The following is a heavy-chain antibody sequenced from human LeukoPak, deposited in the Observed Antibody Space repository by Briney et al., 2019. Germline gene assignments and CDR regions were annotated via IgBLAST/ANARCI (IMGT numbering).Heavy chain of an antibody. V-gene: IGHV1-8*01. D-gene: IGHD3-3*01. CDR3: ARGPYYDFWSGYPDYFDY. CDR2: MSPNSGNT. J-gene: IGHJ4*02. Sequence: GASVKVSCKASGYTFTSYDINRVRQATGQGLEWMGWMSPNSGNTGYAQKFQGRVTMTRNTSISTAYMELSSLRSEDTAVYYCARGPYYDFWSGYPDYFDYWGQGTLVTVSS. CDR1: GYTFTSYD.